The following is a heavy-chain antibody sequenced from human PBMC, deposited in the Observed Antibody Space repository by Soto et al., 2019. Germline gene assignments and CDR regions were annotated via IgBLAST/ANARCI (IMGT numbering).Heavy chain of an antibody. V-gene: IGHV3-33*01. CDR2: IWNDGSNE. D-gene: IGHD3-22*01. Sequence: GGSLRLSCEASGFTFSDYGIHWARQAPGKGLEWVAIIWNDGSNEYYADSVKGRFTISRDNSKNTVYLQVSNLRAEDTAVYFCARDQTDSGGYSDSWGQGTLVTVSS. CDR1: GFTFSDYG. CDR3: ARDQTDSGGYSDS. J-gene: IGHJ4*02.